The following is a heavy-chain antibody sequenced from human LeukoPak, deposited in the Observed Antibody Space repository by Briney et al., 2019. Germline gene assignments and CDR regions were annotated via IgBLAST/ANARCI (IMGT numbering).Heavy chain of an antibody. CDR3: AKDQATFGIYDYGMDV. V-gene: IGHV3-9*01. J-gene: IGHJ6*02. CDR2: ISWNSGST. Sequence: GGSLRLSCAASGFTFDDYAMYWVRQSPGKGLEWVSGISWNSGSTGYADSVRGRFTISRDNAKKSLYLQMNSLRDEDTALYYCAKDQATFGIYDYGMDVWGQGTKVTVSS. D-gene: IGHD3-3*01. CDR1: GFTFDDYA.